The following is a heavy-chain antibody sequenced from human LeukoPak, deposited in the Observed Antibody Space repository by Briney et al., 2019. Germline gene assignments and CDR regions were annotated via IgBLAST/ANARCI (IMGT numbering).Heavy chain of an antibody. CDR1: GFTFSNYG. CDR3: AFRGCRLDYYFDY. D-gene: IGHD3-10*01. CDR2: IRYDGSNK. Sequence: PGGSLRLSCTASGFTFSNYGMHWVRQAPGKGLEWVAFIRYDGSNKYYADSVKGRFTISRDNSNNTLYLQMNSLRAEDTAVYYCAFRGCRLDYYFDYWGQGTLVTVSS. J-gene: IGHJ4*02. V-gene: IGHV3-30*02.